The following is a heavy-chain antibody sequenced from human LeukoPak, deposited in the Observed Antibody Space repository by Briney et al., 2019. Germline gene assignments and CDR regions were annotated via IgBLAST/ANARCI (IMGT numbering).Heavy chain of an antibody. J-gene: IGHJ4*02. Sequence: VKVSCXASGGTFSSYAISWVRQAPGQGLEWMGRIIPILGTANYAQKFQGRVTITTDESTSTAYMELSSLRSEDTAVYYCARGVGREPFDYWGQGTLVTVSS. CDR3: ARGVGREPFDY. CDR2: IIPILGTA. V-gene: IGHV1-69*11. CDR1: GGTFSSYA. D-gene: IGHD1-14*01.